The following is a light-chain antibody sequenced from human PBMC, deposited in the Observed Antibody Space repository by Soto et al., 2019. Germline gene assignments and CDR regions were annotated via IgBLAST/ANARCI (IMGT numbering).Light chain of an antibody. CDR1: PRNSRH. J-gene: IGKJ1*01. Sequence: PITQAPIFPFSSVGGKVNINLPASPRNSRHLNWYQQKPGKAPKLLIYAASSLQSGVPSRFSGSGSGTDFTLTISSLQPEDFATYYCQQSYSTPWTFGQGTKVEIK. CDR2: AAS. CDR3: QQSYSTPWT. V-gene: IGKV1-39*01.